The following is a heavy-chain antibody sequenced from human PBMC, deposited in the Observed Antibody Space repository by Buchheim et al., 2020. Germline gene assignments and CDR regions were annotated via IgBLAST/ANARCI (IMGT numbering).Heavy chain of an antibody. D-gene: IGHD6-19*01. CDR2: ISYDAGSE. J-gene: IGHJ4*02. V-gene: IGHV3-30*13. Sequence: QVHLVESGGGVVQPGRSLRLSCAASGFTFSNSVMHWIRQAPGKGLEWVATISYDAGSEYYADSVKGRFTISRDNSKNSLYLQMNSLRVEDTATYYCARDRGISVASDWGQGTL. CDR3: ARDRGISVASD. CDR1: GFTFSNSV.